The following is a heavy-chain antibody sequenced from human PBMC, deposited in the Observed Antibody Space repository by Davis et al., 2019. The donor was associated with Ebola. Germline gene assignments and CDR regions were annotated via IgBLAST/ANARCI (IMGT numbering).Heavy chain of an antibody. J-gene: IGHJ4*02. Sequence: ASVKVSCKASGYTFTAYHMHWVRQAPGQGLEWMGRMNPNSGGTNYAQKFQGRVSMSRDTSINTAYMELSRLRYDDTAVYYCARLCSSSCPNDYWGQGTLVTVSS. D-gene: IGHD2-2*01. V-gene: IGHV1-2*06. CDR2: MNPNSGGT. CDR1: GYTFTAYH. CDR3: ARLCSSSCPNDY.